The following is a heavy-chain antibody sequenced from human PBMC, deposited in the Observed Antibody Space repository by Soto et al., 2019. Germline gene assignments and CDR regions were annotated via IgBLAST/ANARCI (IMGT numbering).Heavy chain of an antibody. J-gene: IGHJ4*02. V-gene: IGHV3-30-3*01. CDR2: ISYDGSNK. CDR1: GFTFSCYA. Sequence: QVQLVESGGGVVQPGRSLRLSCAASGFTFSCYAMHWVRQAPGKGLEWVAVISYDGSNKYYADSVKGRFTISRDNSKNTLYLQMNSLRAEDTAVYYCARGSITMIVVVDYWGQGTLVTVSS. D-gene: IGHD3-22*01. CDR3: ARGSITMIVVVDY.